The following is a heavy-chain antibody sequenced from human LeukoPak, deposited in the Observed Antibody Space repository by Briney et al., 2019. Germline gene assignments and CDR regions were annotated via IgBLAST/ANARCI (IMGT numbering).Heavy chain of an antibody. CDR2: IRYEGSNK. J-gene: IGHJ3*02. V-gene: IGHV3-30*02. CDR3: AKVSGDYGDAFDI. D-gene: IGHD4-17*01. Sequence: GGSLRLSCAASGFTFSSYGMHWVRHAPGKGLELVAFIRYEGSNKYYADSVKGRFTISRDNSKNTLYLQMNSLRAEDTAVYYCAKVSGDYGDAFDIWGQGTMVTVSS. CDR1: GFTFSSYG.